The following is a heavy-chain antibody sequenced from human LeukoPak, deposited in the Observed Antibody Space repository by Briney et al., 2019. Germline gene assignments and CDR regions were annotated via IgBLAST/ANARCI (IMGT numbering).Heavy chain of an antibody. J-gene: IGHJ5*02. Sequence: GGTLRLSCAASGFTFSSYGMSWVRQAPGKGLEWVSAISGSGGSTYYADSVKGRFTISRDNSKNTLYLQMNSLRAEDTAEYYCAKWAGSSGYGHWFDPWGQGTLVTVSS. V-gene: IGHV3-23*01. CDR1: GFTFSSYG. D-gene: IGHD3-22*01. CDR3: AKWAGSSGYGHWFDP. CDR2: ISGSGGST.